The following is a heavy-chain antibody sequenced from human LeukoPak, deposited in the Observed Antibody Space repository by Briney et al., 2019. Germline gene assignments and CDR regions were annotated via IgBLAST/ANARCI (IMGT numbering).Heavy chain of an antibody. CDR2: ISGSGGST. Sequence: PGGSLRLSCAASGFTFSGYAMSWVRQAPGKGLEWVSAISGSGGSTYYADSVKGRFTISRDNSKNTLYLQMNSLRAEDTAVYYCAKAGAYYYYGMDVWGQGTTVTVSS. J-gene: IGHJ6*02. CDR3: AKAGAYYYYGMDV. CDR1: GFTFSGYA. V-gene: IGHV3-23*01.